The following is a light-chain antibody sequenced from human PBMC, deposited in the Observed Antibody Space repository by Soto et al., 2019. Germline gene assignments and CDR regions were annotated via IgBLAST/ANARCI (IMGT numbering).Light chain of an antibody. CDR1: SSDVGGYNY. J-gene: IGLJ1*01. CDR2: DVS. CDR3: SSYTSSSTRV. V-gene: IGLV2-14*01. Sequence: QSALTQPACVSGSPGQSITISCAGTSSDVGGYNYVSWYQQHPGKAPKLMIYDVSNRPSGVSNRFSGSKSGNTASLTISGLQAEDEADYYCSSYTSSSTRVFGTGTKVTV.